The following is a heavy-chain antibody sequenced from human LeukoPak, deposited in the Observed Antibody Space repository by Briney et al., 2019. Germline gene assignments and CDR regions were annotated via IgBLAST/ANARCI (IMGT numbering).Heavy chain of an antibody. CDR2: IHYSGST. Sequence: SETLSLTCTVSGGSITGYYWSWIRQPPGKGLEWIGYIHYSGSTNYNPSLKSRVTISLDTSKKQYSLKLNPVTAADTAVYYCASGYSSSWYYWGQGTLVTVSS. J-gene: IGHJ4*02. D-gene: IGHD6-13*01. CDR3: ASGYSSSWYY. V-gene: IGHV4-59*08. CDR1: GGSITGYY.